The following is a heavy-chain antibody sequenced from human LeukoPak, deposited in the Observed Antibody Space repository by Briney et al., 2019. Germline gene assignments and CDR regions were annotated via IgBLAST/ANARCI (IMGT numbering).Heavy chain of an antibody. CDR1: GGSISSYY. D-gene: IGHD3-3*01. CDR3: ARGVTIFGLLPHYYYYMDV. CDR2: IYTSGST. V-gene: IGHV4-4*07. Sequence: SETLSLTCTVSGGSISSYYWSWIRQPAGKGLEWIGRIYTSGSTNYNPSLKSRVTMSVDTSKNQFSLKLSSVTAADTAVYYCARGVTIFGLLPHYYYYMDVWGKGTTVTVSS. J-gene: IGHJ6*03.